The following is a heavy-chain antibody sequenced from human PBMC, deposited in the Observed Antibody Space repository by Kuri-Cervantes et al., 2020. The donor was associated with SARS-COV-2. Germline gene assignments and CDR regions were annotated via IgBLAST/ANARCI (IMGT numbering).Heavy chain of an antibody. CDR2: INPYNGDT. V-gene: IGHV1-18*01. CDR1: GCSFISPG. J-gene: IGHJ6*02. CDR3: ASILGVVRGGSRYYYSGMDV. D-gene: IGHD3-10*01. Sequence: SVKVSCKASGCSFISPGSSWVRQAPGQGLEWMGWINPYNGDTNYAQNFQGRVTMTIDTSTTTDYMELRSLRSDDTAVYLCASILGVVRGGSRYYYSGMDVWGQGTTVTVSS.